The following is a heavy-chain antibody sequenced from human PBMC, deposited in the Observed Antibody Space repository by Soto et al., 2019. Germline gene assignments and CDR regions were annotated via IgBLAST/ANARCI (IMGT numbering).Heavy chain of an antibody. V-gene: IGHV1-18*04. Sequence: QVQLVQSGPDLKRPGASMKVSCKASGYTFTSYGISWVRQAPGQGLEWMAWISPLKGRTQYSQKAQGRVTLSTDTSSNTAYMEMTTLRVDDTAVYYCEMDYGDRPDYFKHWGQGTLVTVS. D-gene: IGHD4-17*01. CDR3: EMDYGDRPDYFKH. CDR1: GYTFTSYG. J-gene: IGHJ1*01. CDR2: ISPLKGRT.